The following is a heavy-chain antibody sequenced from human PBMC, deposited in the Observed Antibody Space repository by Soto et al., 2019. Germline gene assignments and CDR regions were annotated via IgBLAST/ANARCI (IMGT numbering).Heavy chain of an antibody. J-gene: IGHJ4*02. CDR2: IYYSGST. V-gene: IGHV4-39*01. Sequence: SETLSLTCTVSGGSXSSSRYYWGWIRQPPGKGLEWTGSIYYSGSTYYNPSLKSRVTISVDTSKNQFSLKLSSVTAADTAVYYCVRLGKNSPYCGGGSCYGLDYWGQGTLVTVSS. CDR3: VRLGKNSPYCGGGSCYGLDY. CDR1: GGSXSSSRYY. D-gene: IGHD2-15*01.